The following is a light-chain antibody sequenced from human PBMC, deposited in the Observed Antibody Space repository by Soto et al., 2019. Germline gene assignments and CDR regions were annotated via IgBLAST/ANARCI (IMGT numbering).Light chain of an antibody. CDR3: MQALQTLGT. Sequence: DIVMTQSPLSLPVTPGEPASISCRSNQSLLHSNGYNYLDWYLQKPGQSPQLLIYLGSNRASGVPDRFSGSGSGTDFTLKISRVEAEDVGVYYCMQALQTLGTFGQGTKLEIK. CDR1: QSLLHSNGYNY. V-gene: IGKV2-28*01. CDR2: LGS. J-gene: IGKJ2*01.